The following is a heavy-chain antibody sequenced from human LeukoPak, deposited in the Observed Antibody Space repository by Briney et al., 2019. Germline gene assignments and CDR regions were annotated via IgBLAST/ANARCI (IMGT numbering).Heavy chain of an antibody. CDR3: AAIPFYYYDSSGYYYQRTYRGGRARDPGIDY. CDR1: GGSISSSNYY. CDR2: INHSGST. J-gene: IGHJ4*02. V-gene: IGHV4-39*07. D-gene: IGHD3-22*01. Sequence: PSETLSLTCTVSGGSISSSNYYWSWIRQPPGKGLEWIGEINHSGSTNYNPSLKSRVTISVDTSKNQFSLKLSSVTAADTAVYYCAAIPFYYYDSSGYYYQRTYRGGRARDPGIDYWGQGTLVTVSS.